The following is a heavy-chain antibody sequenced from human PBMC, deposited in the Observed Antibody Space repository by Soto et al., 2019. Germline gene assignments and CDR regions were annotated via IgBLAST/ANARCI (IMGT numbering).Heavy chain of an antibody. CDR2: IRNKAYGETT. D-gene: IGHD3-22*01. CDR3: TRAADPYYYDSSGYYYPDS. CDR1: GFMFGDYA. V-gene: IGHV3-49*03. Sequence: PGESLKISCIASGFMFGDYAMSWFRQAPGQGLEWVGFIRNKAYGETTEYVASVKGRFTISRDDAKSIAYLQLNSLKTEDTAVYYCTRAADPYYYDSSGYYYPDSWGQGTLVTVSS. J-gene: IGHJ5*01.